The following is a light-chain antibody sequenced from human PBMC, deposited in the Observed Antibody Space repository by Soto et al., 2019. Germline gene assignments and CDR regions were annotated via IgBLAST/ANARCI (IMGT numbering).Light chain of an antibody. V-gene: IGLV1-40*01. CDR1: SSNIGAGYD. J-gene: IGLJ2*01. Sequence: QSVLTQPPSVSGAPGQRVTISCTGSSSNIGAGYDVHWYQQLPGTAPKVLIYANSHRPSGVPDRFSGSQSGTSASLAITGLQAEDEADYYCQSYDSSLSGSVVFGGGTTLTVL. CDR2: ANS. CDR3: QSYDSSLSGSVV.